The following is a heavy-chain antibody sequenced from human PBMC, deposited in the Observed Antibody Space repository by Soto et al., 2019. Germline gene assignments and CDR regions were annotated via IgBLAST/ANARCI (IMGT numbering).Heavy chain of an antibody. CDR3: ARAAVKLGATLFDS. D-gene: IGHD1-26*01. J-gene: IGHJ4*02. Sequence: PXGTLSLTCAVSGGSLRGHYWSGIRQSPEKGLEWIGEINHSGFTNYNPTLKSRVTISRDASKNQFSLRLSSMTAADSAVYFCARAAVKLGATLFDSWGQGTLVTVSS. CDR1: GGSLRGHY. CDR2: INHSGFT. V-gene: IGHV4-34*01.